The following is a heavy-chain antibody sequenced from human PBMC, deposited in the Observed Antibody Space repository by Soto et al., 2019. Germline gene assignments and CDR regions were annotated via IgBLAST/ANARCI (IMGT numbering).Heavy chain of an antibody. V-gene: IGHV4-30-2*01. D-gene: IGHD5-18*01. Sequence: SETLSLTCAVSGGSISSGGYSWSWIRQPPGKGLEWIGYIYHSGSTYYNPSLKSRVTISVDRSKNQFSLKLSSVTAADTAVYYCAREGYSCGSDPYFDYWGQGTLVTVSS. CDR3: AREGYSCGSDPYFDY. CDR2: IYHSGST. CDR1: GGSISSGGYS. J-gene: IGHJ4*02.